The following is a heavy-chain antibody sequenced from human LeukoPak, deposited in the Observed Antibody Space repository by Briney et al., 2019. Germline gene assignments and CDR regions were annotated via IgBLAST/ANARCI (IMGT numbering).Heavy chain of an antibody. CDR1: GFTFSTYG. V-gene: IGHV3-21*01. D-gene: IGHD1-26*01. J-gene: IGHJ6*03. Sequence: PGGSLRLSCAASGFTFSTYGMNWVRQAPGKGLEWVSSIGTSGGYIYYTDSVKGRSTISRDNAKNSLYLQMNSLRAEDTAVYYCAKEGGVYSTPYYMDVWGKGTTVTVSS. CDR2: IGTSGGYI. CDR3: AKEGGVYSTPYYMDV.